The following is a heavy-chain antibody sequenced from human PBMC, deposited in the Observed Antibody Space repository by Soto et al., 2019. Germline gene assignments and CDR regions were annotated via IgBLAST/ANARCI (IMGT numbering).Heavy chain of an antibody. CDR2: IIPIFGTA. D-gene: IGHD4-17*01. V-gene: IGHV1-69*01. Sequence: QVQLVQSGAEVKKPGSSVKVSCKASGGTFSSYAISWVRQAPGQGLEWMGGIIPIFGTANYAQKFQGRVTITADESTSTADMELSSLRSEDTAVYYCARLLTTVVRPQWYFDLWGRGPLVTVSS. CDR1: GGTFSSYA. CDR3: ARLLTTVVRPQWYFDL. J-gene: IGHJ2*01.